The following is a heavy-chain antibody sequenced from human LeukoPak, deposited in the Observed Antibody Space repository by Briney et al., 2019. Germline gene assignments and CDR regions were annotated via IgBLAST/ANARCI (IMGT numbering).Heavy chain of an antibody. Sequence: GGSLRLSCAASGFPFTNYWMHWVRQAPGKGLVWVSRINGDGRSTNYADSVKGRFTISRDNAKNTLYLQLNSLRAEDTAMYYCAGRDCTNGLCQFDYWGQGTLVTVSS. CDR2: INGDGRST. CDR3: AGRDCTNGLCQFDY. CDR1: GFPFTNYW. D-gene: IGHD2-8*01. J-gene: IGHJ4*02. V-gene: IGHV3-74*01.